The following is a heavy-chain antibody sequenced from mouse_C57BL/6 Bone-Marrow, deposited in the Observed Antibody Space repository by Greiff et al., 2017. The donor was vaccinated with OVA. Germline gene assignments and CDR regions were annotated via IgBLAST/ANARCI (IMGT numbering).Heavy chain of an antibody. V-gene: IGHV14-4*01. J-gene: IGHJ2*01. D-gene: IGHD2-1*01. CDR1: GFNIKDDY. Sequence: VHVKQSGAELVRPGASVKLSCTASGFNIKDDYMHWVKQRPEQGLEWIGWIDPENGDTAYASKFQGKATITADTSSNTAYLQLGSLRSEDTAVYYCTSYGNFDYWGQGTTLTVSS. CDR2: IDPENGDT. CDR3: TSYGNFDY.